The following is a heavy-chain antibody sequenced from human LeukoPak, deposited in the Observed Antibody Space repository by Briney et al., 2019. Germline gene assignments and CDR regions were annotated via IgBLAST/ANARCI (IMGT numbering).Heavy chain of an antibody. CDR1: GFTFSSYA. CDR2: VSGSGSHT. Sequence: GGSLRLSCAASGFTFSSYAMNWVRQAPGKGLEWVSSVSGSGSHTYYADSVKGRFTISRDNSKNTLYLQMDSLRAEDVAVYYCAKDERGYDCYFDYWGQGALVTVSS. V-gene: IGHV3-23*01. J-gene: IGHJ4*02. CDR3: AKDERGYDCYFDY. D-gene: IGHD5-12*01.